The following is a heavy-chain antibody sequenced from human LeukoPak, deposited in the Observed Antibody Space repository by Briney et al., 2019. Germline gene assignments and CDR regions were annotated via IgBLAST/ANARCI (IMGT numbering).Heavy chain of an antibody. CDR2: ISWNSGSI. Sequence: GGSLRLSCAASGFTLDDYAMHWVRQAPGEGLEWVSGISWNSGSIGYADSVKGRFTISRDNAKNSLYLQMNSLRAEDTALYYCAKSGYYSSDSFDYWGQGTLVTVSS. CDR3: AKSGYYSSDSFDY. D-gene: IGHD3-22*01. J-gene: IGHJ4*02. V-gene: IGHV3-9*01. CDR1: GFTLDDYA.